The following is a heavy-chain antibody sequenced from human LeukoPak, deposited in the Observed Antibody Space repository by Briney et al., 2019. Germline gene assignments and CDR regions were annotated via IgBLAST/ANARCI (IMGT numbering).Heavy chain of an antibody. V-gene: IGHV1-2*06. CDR2: INVKSGAT. J-gene: IGHJ5*02. Sequence: ASVKVSCKASGYTFIDYYFNWVRQAPGQGPEWMGRINVKSGATDYAQKFQGRVTMTRDTSISTAYMELSRLRSDDTAVYYCARSRENCSGGSCYNWFDPWGQGTLVTVSS. D-gene: IGHD2-15*01. CDR3: ARSRENCSGGSCYNWFDP. CDR1: GYTFIDYY.